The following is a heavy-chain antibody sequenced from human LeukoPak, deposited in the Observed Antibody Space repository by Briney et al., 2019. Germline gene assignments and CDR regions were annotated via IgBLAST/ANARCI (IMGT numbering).Heavy chain of an antibody. CDR2: IYSGGST. CDR1: GFTVSSSY. Sequence: GGSLRLSCAASGFTVSSSYMSWVRQAPGKGLEWVSVIYSGGSTYYADSVKGRFTSSRDNSKNTLYLQMNSLRAEDTAVYYCARDQGIYYDSSGYQTAFGAFDIWGQGTMVTVSS. CDR3: ARDQGIYYDSSGYQTAFGAFDI. V-gene: IGHV3-53*01. J-gene: IGHJ3*02. D-gene: IGHD3-22*01.